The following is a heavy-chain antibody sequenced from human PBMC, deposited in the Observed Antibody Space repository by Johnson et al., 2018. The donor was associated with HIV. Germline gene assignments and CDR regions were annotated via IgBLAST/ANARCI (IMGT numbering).Heavy chain of an antibody. CDR3: ARVCARTPGAFDI. V-gene: IGHV3-7*01. Sequence: VQLVESGGGLVQPGGSLRLSCAASGFTFSSYWMSWVRQAPGKGLEWVADIKQDGSRKDYVASVKGRFTISRDNAKNSLYLHMNSLRAEDTAVYYCARVCARTPGAFDIWGQGTMVTVSS. CDR2: IKQDGSRK. D-gene: IGHD1-14*01. CDR1: GFTFSSYW. J-gene: IGHJ3*02.